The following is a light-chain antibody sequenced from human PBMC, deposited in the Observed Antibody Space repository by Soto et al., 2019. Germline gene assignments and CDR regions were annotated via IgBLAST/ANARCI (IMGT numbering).Light chain of an antibody. CDR3: QQYGSSPWT. J-gene: IGKJ1*01. CDR2: GAS. Sequence: EFVLTRSLGPRLCVRKEIGTGSGMASQRVSSSYLAWYQQKPGQAPRLLIYGASSRATGIPDRFSGSGSGTDFTLTISRLEPEDFAVYYCQQYGSSPWTFGQGTKVDIK. V-gene: IGKV3-20*01. CDR1: QRVSSSY.